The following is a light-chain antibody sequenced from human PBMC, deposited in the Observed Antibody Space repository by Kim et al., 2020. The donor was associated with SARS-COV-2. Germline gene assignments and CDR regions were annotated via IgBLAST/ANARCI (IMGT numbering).Light chain of an antibody. CDR2: KAS. J-gene: IGKJ2*01. Sequence: DIQMTQSPSTLSASVGDRVTITCRASQSISSWLAWYQQKPGKAPKLLIYKASSLESGVPSRFSGSGSGTEFILTISSLQPDDFATYDCQQYNSYPYTFGQGTKLEI. CDR1: QSISSW. CDR3: QQYNSYPYT. V-gene: IGKV1-5*03.